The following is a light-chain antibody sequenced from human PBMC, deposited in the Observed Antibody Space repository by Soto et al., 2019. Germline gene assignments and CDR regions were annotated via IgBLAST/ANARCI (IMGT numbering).Light chain of an antibody. Sequence: QSVVTQPPSVSEAPRQRVTISCSGSSSNIGDNPVNWYQQVPEKAPKLLIYYDDLRPSGVSDRFSGSKSGSSASLAISGLQSEDEADYYCAAWDDNLNGPVFGGGTKLTVL. CDR2: YDD. J-gene: IGLJ3*02. CDR3: AAWDDNLNGPV. CDR1: SSNIGDNP. V-gene: IGLV1-36*01.